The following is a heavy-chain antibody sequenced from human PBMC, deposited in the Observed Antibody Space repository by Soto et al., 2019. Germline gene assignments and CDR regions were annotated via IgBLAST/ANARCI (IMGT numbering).Heavy chain of an antibody. D-gene: IGHD5-12*01. CDR1: GFTVSSNY. CDR3: ARDLIRDGYTQNAFDI. CDR2: IYSGGST. V-gene: IGHV3-53*01. Sequence: GGSLRLSCAASGFTVSSNYMSWVRQAPGKGLEWVSVIYSGGSTYYADSVKGRFTISRDNSKNTLYLQMNSLRAEDTAVYYCARDLIRDGYTQNAFDIWGQGTMVTVSS. J-gene: IGHJ3*02.